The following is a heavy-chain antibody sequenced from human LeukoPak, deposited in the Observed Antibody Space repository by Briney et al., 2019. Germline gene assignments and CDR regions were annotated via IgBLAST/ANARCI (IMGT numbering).Heavy chain of an antibody. J-gene: IGHJ4*02. Sequence: GGSLRLSCAASGFTFSSYGMHWVRQAPGKGLEWVAVISYDGSNKYYAGSVKGRFTISRDNSKNTLYLQMNSLRAEDTAVYYCAKAPASSGWSYFDYWGQGTLVTVSS. V-gene: IGHV3-30*18. D-gene: IGHD6-19*01. CDR1: GFTFSSYG. CDR3: AKAPASSGWSYFDY. CDR2: ISYDGSNK.